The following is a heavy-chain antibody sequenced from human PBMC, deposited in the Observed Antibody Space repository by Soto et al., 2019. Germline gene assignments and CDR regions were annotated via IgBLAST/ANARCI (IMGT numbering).Heavy chain of an antibody. CDR3: ARDPPPLDRIAVAADPFDY. CDR2: ISSSSSYI. CDR1: GFTFSSYS. V-gene: IGHV3-21*01. Sequence: EVQLVESGGGLVKPGGSLRLSCAASGFTFSSYSMNWVRQAPGKGLEWVSSISSSSSYINYADSVKGRFTISRDNAKNSLYLQMNSLRAEDTAVYYCARDPPPLDRIAVAADPFDYWGQGTLVTVSS. D-gene: IGHD6-19*01. J-gene: IGHJ4*02.